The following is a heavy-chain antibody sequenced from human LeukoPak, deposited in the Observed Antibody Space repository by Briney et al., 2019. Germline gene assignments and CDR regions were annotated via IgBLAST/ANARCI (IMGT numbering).Heavy chain of an antibody. D-gene: IGHD6-6*01. J-gene: IGHJ6*03. CDR1: GFTFSSYS. V-gene: IGHV3-48*01. Sequence: GGSLRLSCAASGFTFSSYSMNWVRQAPGKGLEWVSYISSSSSTIYYADSVKGRFTISRDSAKNSLYLQMNSLRAEDTAVYYCARFIAARPLEYSYYYYMDVWGKGTTVTVSS. CDR3: ARFIAARPLEYSYYYYMDV. CDR2: ISSSSSTI.